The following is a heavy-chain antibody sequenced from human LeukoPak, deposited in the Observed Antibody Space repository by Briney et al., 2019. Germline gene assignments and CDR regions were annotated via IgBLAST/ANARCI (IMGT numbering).Heavy chain of an antibody. CDR3: ARLSPRRATY. J-gene: IGHJ4*02. CDR1: GGSFSGYY. CDR2: INHSGST. D-gene: IGHD3-16*02. Sequence: SETLSLTCAVYGGSFSGYYWSWIRQPPGKGLEWIGEINHSGSTNYNPPLKSRVTISVDTSKNQFSLKLSSVTAADTAVYYCARLSPRRATYWGQGTLVTVSS. V-gene: IGHV4-34*01.